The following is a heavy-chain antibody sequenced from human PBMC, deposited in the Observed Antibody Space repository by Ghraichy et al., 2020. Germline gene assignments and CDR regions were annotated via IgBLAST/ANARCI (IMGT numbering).Heavy chain of an antibody. D-gene: IGHD5-12*01. Sequence: SETLSLTCVVYGGSFSNHYWNWIRQPPGKGLEWIGEINHSGSTNYDPSLKSRVTISVDTSKNQFSLKLSSVTAADTAVYYCARSKGWLLRNNTPTRGWFDPWGQGTLVTVSS. V-gene: IGHV4-34*01. J-gene: IGHJ5*02. CDR1: GGSFSNHY. CDR3: ARSKGWLLRNNTPTRGWFDP. CDR2: INHSGST.